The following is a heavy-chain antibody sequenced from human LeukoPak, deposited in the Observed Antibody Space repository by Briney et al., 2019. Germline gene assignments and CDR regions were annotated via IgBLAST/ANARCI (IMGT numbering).Heavy chain of an antibody. D-gene: IGHD2-21*01. Sequence: PSETLSLTCTVSGGSISSSNYYWGWIRQPPGKGLEWIASIYYTGSTYYNPSLQSRVTISVDTSKNQFSLKLSSVTAADTAVYYCARGVVIAPQTFDYWGQGTLVTVSS. J-gene: IGHJ4*02. CDR1: GGSISSSNYY. V-gene: IGHV4-39*07. CDR2: IYYTGST. CDR3: ARGVVIAPQTFDY.